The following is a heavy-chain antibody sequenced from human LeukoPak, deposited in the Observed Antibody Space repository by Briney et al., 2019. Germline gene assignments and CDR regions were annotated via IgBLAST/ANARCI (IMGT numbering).Heavy chain of an antibody. D-gene: IGHD3-22*01. V-gene: IGHV3-21*04. CDR3: ARDSRRGYYHDAFDI. CDR1: GFTFSTYS. J-gene: IGHJ3*02. CDR2: IGSGSNYM. Sequence: PGGSLRLSCAASGFTFSTYSMNWVRQAPGKGLQWVSSIGSGSNYMYYADSVKGRFTISRANAKNSLYLQMNSLRAEDTAVYYCARDSRRGYYHDAFDIWGQGTMVTVSS.